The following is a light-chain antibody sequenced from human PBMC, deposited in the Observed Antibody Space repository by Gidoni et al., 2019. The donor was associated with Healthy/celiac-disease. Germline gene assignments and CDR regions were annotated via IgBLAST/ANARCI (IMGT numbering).Light chain of an antibody. CDR2: DAS. CDR3: QQRSNLWT. CDR1: QSVSSY. V-gene: IGKV3-11*01. Sequence: EIVLTPSPATLSLSPGERATLSCRASQSVSSYLAWYQQKPGQAPRLLYYDASNRATGIPARFSGSGSGTDFTLTISSLEPEDFAVYYCQQRSNLWTFGQGTKVEIK. J-gene: IGKJ1*01.